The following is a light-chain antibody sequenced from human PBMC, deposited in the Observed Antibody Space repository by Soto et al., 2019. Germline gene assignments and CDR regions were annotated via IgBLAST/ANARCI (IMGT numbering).Light chain of an antibody. V-gene: IGLV1-40*01. CDR3: QSYDSSLSGWV. CDR2: DND. CDR1: SSDIGAGYD. Sequence: QLVLTQPPSVSGAPGQRVTISCNGSSSDIGAGYDVHWYQQLPGAAPKLLIYDNDNRPSGVPDRFSGSKSGTSASLAIAGLQAEDEADYYCQSYDSSLSGWVFGGGTKLTVL. J-gene: IGLJ3*02.